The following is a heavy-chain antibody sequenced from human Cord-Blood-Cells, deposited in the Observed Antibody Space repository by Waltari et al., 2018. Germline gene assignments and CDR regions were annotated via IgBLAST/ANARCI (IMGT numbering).Heavy chain of an antibody. V-gene: IGHV4-38-2*02. J-gene: IGHJ2*01. Sequence: QVQLQESGPGLVKPSETLSLTCAVSGYSISRGYYWGWIRQPPGKGLEWIGSIYHSGSTYNNPSLKSRVTISVDTSKNQFSLKLSSVTAADTAVYYCARDARGDFWSGYYTVWYFDLWGRDTLVTVSS. CDR3: ARDARGDFWSGYYTVWYFDL. CDR1: GYSISRGYY. CDR2: IYHSGST. D-gene: IGHD3-3*01.